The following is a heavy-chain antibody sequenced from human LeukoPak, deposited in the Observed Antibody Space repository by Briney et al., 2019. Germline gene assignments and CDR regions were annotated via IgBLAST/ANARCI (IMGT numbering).Heavy chain of an antibody. CDR1: GFTFSSYA. V-gene: IGHV3-30-3*01. CDR3: ARVLNYVPGDY. CDR2: ISYDGSNK. D-gene: IGHD3-16*01. Sequence: GRSLRLPCAASGFTFSSYAMHWVRQAPGKGLEWVAVISYDGSNKYYADSVKGRFTISRDNSKNTLYLQMNSLRAEDTAVYYCARVLNYVPGDYWGQGTLVTVSS. J-gene: IGHJ4*02.